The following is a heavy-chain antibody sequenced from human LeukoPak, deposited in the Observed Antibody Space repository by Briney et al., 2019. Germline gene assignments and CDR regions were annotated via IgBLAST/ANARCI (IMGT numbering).Heavy chain of an antibody. V-gene: IGHV3-73*01. CDR3: TLPRFLEWLGAFDI. Sequence: GGSLRLSCAASGFTFSGSAMHWVRQAPGKGLEWVARIRSKANSYATAYAASVKGRFTISRDDSKNTAYLQMNSLKTEDTAVYYCTLPRFLEWLGAFDIWGQGTMVTVSS. CDR1: GFTFSGSA. CDR2: IRSKANSYAT. J-gene: IGHJ3*02. D-gene: IGHD3-3*01.